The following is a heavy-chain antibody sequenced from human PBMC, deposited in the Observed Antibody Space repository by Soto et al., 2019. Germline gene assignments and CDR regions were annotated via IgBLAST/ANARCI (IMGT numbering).Heavy chain of an antibody. J-gene: IGHJ4*01. D-gene: IGHD5-12*01. CDR2: ISWNSGSI. CDR1: GFTFDDYA. V-gene: IGHV3-9*01. Sequence: EVQLVESGGGLVQPGRSLRLSCAASGFTFDDYAMHWVRQAPGKGLEWVSGISWNSGSIGYADSVKGRFTISRDNAKNSLYLQMNSLRAEETTLYYCAKDMGMVATGWFDYWGKETLVTVSS. CDR3: AKDMGMVATGWFDY.